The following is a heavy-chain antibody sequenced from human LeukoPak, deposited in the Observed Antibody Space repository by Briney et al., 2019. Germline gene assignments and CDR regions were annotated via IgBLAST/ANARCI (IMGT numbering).Heavy chain of an antibody. CDR2: IYPGDSDT. Sequence: GESLKISCKGSGYSFTSYWIGWVRQMPGKGLEWMGIIYPGDSDTRYSPSFQGQVTISADKSTSTAYPQWSSLKASDTAMYYCARHTNDYGGNGDYWGQGTLVTVSS. CDR1: GYSFTSYW. D-gene: IGHD4-23*01. V-gene: IGHV5-51*01. J-gene: IGHJ4*02. CDR3: ARHTNDYGGNGDY.